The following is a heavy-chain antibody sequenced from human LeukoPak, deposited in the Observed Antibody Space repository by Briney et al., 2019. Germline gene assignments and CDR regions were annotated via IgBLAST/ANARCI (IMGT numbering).Heavy chain of an antibody. CDR1: GFTFTSYA. CDR2: ISYDGSIK. CDR3: ARKPDAFDL. V-gene: IGHV3-30-3*01. Sequence: GRSLRLSCVASGFTFTSYAMHWVRQAPGKGLEWVTVISYDGSIKYYADSVKGRFTISRDISKNTLYLQMNSLRAEDTAVYYYARKPDAFDLRGQGTMVTVSS. J-gene: IGHJ3*01.